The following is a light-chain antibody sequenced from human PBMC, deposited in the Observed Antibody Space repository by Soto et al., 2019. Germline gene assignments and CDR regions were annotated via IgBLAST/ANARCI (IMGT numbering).Light chain of an antibody. V-gene: IGKV3D-20*01. J-gene: IGKJ3*01. CDR2: ETY. Sequence: EIVLTQSPATLSLSPGERATLSCWASQSGRGSSLAWYQHKPDPAPRLILYETYNRATCIPDRFSGSGSGTEFAFTITILQPEDLAVYYCQRYGWSTYLFTFGPGTKVDF. CDR1: QSGRGSS. CDR3: QRYGWSTYLFT.